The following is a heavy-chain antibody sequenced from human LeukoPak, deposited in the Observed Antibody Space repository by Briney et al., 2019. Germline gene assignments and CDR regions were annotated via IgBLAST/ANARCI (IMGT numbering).Heavy chain of an antibody. CDR3: ARRFLEWLLKSDDAFDI. CDR1: GFTFSSYA. V-gene: IGHV3-23*01. CDR2: ISGSGGST. J-gene: IGHJ3*02. Sequence: GGSLRLSCAASGFTFSSYAMSWVRQAPGKGLEWVSAISGSGGSTYYADSVKGRFTISRDNSKNTLNLQMNSLRAEDTAVYYCARRFLEWLLKSDDAFDIWGQGTMVTVSS. D-gene: IGHD3-3*01.